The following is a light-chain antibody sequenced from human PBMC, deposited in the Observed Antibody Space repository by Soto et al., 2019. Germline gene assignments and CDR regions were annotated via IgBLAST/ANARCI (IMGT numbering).Light chain of an antibody. J-gene: IGLJ1*01. CDR3: CSYAGYV. CDR1: GSDVASYTL. Sequence: QSALTQPASVSGSPGQSITISCTGTGSDVASYTLVSWYQQHPGKAPKLLIYEATKRPSGVSYRFSGSKSANTASLTISGLQADDEADYYCCSYAGYVFGTGTKVTVL. V-gene: IGLV2-23*01. CDR2: EAT.